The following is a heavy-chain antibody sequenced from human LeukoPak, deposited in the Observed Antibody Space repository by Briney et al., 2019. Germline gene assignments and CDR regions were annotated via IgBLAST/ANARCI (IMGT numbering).Heavy chain of an antibody. CDR2: ISYSSSTI. Sequence: TGGSLRLSCAASGFTFSSYSMNWARQAPGKGLEWVSYISYSSSTIYYADSVKGRFTISRDNGKNSLYLQMNSLRAEDTAVYYCARDRPSTSDYWGQGTLVTVSS. V-gene: IGHV3-48*01. CDR1: GFTFSSYS. CDR3: ARDRPSTSDY. J-gene: IGHJ4*02.